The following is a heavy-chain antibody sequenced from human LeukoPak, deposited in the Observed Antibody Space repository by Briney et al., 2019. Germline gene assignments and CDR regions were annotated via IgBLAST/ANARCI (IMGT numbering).Heavy chain of an antibody. D-gene: IGHD2-2*03. CDR3: ASFGYCSSTSCYS. Sequence: PSETLSLTCTVSGGSISSYYWSWIRQPPGKGLEWIGYIYYSGSTNYNPSLKSRVTISVDTSKNQFSLKLSSVTAADTAVYYCASFGYCSSTSCYSWGQGTLVTVSS. J-gene: IGHJ4*02. CDR2: IYYSGST. CDR1: GGSISSYY. V-gene: IGHV4-59*01.